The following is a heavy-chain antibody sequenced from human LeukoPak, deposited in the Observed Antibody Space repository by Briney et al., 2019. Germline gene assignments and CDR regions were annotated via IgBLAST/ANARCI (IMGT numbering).Heavy chain of an antibody. D-gene: IGHD6-19*01. J-gene: IGHJ1*01. CDR2: ISSDGSIT. Sequence: GGSLRLSCSASGFQFSSFWMHWVRQAPGKGLVWVSRISSDGSITGYADSVKGRFTISRDNAKNTLYLQMNSLRAEDMAVYYCAKDRRYSSGWYYFQHWGQGTLVTVSS. CDR3: AKDRRYSSGWYYFQH. CDR1: GFQFSSFW. V-gene: IGHV3-74*01.